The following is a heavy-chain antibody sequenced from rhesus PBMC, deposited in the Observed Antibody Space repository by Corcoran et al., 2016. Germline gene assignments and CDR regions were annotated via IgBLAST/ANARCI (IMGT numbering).Heavy chain of an antibody. J-gene: IGHJ4*01. CDR3: ASGDEYSYY. CDR1: GGSISSSY. V-gene: IGHV4-169*02. CDR2: IYGSGSST. D-gene: IGHD2-33*01. Sequence: QLQLQESGPGLVKPSETLSVTCAVSGGSISSSYWSWIRQAPGKGLEWIGYIYGSGSSTNSNPSLKSRVTLSGDTSKNQLSLKLSSVTAADTAVYYCASGDEYSYYWGQGVLVTVSS.